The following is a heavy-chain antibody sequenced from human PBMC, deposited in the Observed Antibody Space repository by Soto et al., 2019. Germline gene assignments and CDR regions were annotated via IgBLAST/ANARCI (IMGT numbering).Heavy chain of an antibody. V-gene: IGHV1-69*02. D-gene: IGHD2-21*01. Sequence: QVQLVQSGAEVKKPGSSVKVSCKASGGTFSSYTISWVRQAPGQGLEWMGRIIPILGIANYAQKFQGRVTITADKSTSTAYMELSSLRSEDTAVYYCARPLSYCGGDCYDAFDIWGQGTMVTVSS. CDR3: ARPLSYCGGDCYDAFDI. J-gene: IGHJ3*02. CDR1: GGTFSSYT. CDR2: IIPILGIA.